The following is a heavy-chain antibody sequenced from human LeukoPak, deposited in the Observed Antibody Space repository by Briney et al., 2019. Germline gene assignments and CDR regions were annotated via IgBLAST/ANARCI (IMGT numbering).Heavy chain of an antibody. D-gene: IGHD5-24*01. V-gene: IGHV1-46*01. CDR2: INPSGGST. J-gene: IGHJ4*02. Sequence: ASVKVSCKASGYTFTSYYMHWVRQAPGPGLELMGIINPSGGSTSYEQKFQGRVTRTRDTSTSTVYMELSSLRSEDTAVCYCARDGYNLAPFDYWGQGTLVTVSS. CDR1: GYTFTSYY. CDR3: ARDGYNLAPFDY.